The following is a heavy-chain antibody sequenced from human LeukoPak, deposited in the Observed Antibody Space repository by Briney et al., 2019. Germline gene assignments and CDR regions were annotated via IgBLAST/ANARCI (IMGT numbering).Heavy chain of an antibody. CDR1: GGSFSGYY. V-gene: IGHV4-34*01. J-gene: IGHJ4*02. CDR3: ARRGRLRQQYYFDY. D-gene: IGHD4-11*01. Sequence: SETLSLTCAVYGGSFSGYYWSWIRQPPGKGLEWIGEINHSGGTNYNPSLKSRVTISVDTSKNQFSLKLSPVTAADTAVYYCARRGRLRQQYYFDYWGQGTLVTVSS. CDR2: INHSGGT.